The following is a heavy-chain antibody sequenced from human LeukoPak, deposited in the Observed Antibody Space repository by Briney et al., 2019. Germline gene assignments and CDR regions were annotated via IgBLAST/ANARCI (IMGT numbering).Heavy chain of an antibody. CDR3: AKEQRILHCREGVCMEGYYFDY. V-gene: IGHV3-23*01. Sequence: GGSLRLSCSGTGLNFNIFAVNWVRQAPGKGLEWVSGLSRGGGTTSYADSVKGRFTISRDNSKKTVFLQMNSLKSDDTAVYYCAKEQRILHCREGVCMEGYYFDYWGQGTLVTVSS. J-gene: IGHJ4*02. D-gene: IGHD3-3*01. CDR1: GLNFNIFA. CDR2: LSRGGGTT.